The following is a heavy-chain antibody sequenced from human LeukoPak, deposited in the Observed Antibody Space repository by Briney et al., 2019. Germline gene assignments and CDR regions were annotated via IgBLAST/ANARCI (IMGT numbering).Heavy chain of an antibody. V-gene: IGHV3-21*01. D-gene: IGHD1-26*01. J-gene: IGHJ4*02. CDR3: ARVVGATQYYFDY. CDR2: ISSSSSYI. Sequence: GGSLRLSCAASGFTFSSYAMSWVRQAPGKGLEWVSSISSSSSYIYYADSVKGRFTISRDNAKNSLYLQMNSLRAEDTAVYYCARVVGATQYYFDYWGQGTLVTVSS. CDR1: GFTFSSYA.